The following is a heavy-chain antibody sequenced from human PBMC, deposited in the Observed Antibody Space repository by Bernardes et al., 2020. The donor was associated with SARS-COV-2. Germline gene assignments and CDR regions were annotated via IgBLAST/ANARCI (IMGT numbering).Heavy chain of an antibody. CDR3: ARGPYSSPEVD. J-gene: IGHJ4*02. V-gene: IGHV4-31*03. CDR2: IYYSGST. CDR1: GGSISSGGYY. D-gene: IGHD6-13*01. Sequence: SETLSLTCTVSGGSISSGGYYWSWIRQHPGTGLEWIGYIYYSGSTYYNPSLKSRVTISVDTSKNQFSLKLSSVTAADTAVYYCARGPYSSPEVDWGQGTLVTVSS.